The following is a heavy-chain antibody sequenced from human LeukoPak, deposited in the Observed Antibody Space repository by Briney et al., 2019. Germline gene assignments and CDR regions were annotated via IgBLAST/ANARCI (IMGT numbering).Heavy chain of an antibody. Sequence: SETLSLTCTVSGGSISSSNFYWGWIRQPPGKGLEWIGNIYYSGSTYYSPSLKSRVTISVDTSKNQFSLKLSSVTAADTAVYYCARVDIVATITLWGQGTLVTVSS. CDR3: ARVDIVATITL. V-gene: IGHV4-39*07. CDR2: IYYSGST. D-gene: IGHD5-12*01. J-gene: IGHJ4*02. CDR1: GGSISSSNFY.